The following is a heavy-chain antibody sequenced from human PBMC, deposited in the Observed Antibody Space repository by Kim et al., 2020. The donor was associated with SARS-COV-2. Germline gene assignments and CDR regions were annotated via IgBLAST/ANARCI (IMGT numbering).Heavy chain of an antibody. CDR2: INHSGST. CDR1: GGSFSGYY. CDR3: ARGLHCSGGSCYPVRDYFDY. D-gene: IGHD2-15*01. J-gene: IGHJ4*02. V-gene: IGHV4-34*01. Sequence: SETLSLTCAVYGGSFSGYYWSWIRQPPGKGLEWIGEINHSGSTNYNPSLKSRVTISVDTSKNQFSLKLSSVTAADTAVYYCARGLHCSGGSCYPVRDYFDYWGQGTLVTVSS.